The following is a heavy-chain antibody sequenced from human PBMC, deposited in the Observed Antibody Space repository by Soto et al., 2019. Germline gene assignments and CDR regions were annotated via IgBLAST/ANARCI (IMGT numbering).Heavy chain of an antibody. CDR1: GFTFSSYW. J-gene: IGHJ6*02. D-gene: IGHD3-9*01. CDR3: ARSRRRYFDTGFYYYYGMDV. V-gene: IGHV3-7*01. CDR2: IKQDGSEK. Sequence: GSLRLSCAASGFTFSSYWMSWVRQAPGKGLEWVANIKQDGSEKYYVDSVKGRFTISRDNAKNSLYLQMNSLRAEDTAVYYCARSRRRYFDTGFYYYYGMDVWGQGTTVTVS.